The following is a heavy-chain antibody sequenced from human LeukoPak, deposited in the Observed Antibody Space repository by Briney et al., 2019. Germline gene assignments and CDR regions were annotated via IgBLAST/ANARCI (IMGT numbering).Heavy chain of an antibody. CDR2: IIPILGIA. J-gene: IGHJ4*02. D-gene: IGHD2-2*01. CDR1: GGTFSSYA. Sequence: SVKVSFKASGGTFSSYAISWVRQAPGQGLERMGRIIPILGIANYAQKFQGRVTITADKSTSTAYMELSSLRSEDTAVYYCARERDLGYCSSTSCYVLDYWGQGTLVTVSS. CDR3: ARERDLGYCSSTSCYVLDY. V-gene: IGHV1-69*04.